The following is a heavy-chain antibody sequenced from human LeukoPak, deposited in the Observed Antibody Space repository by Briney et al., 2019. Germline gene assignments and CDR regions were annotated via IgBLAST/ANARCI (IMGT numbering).Heavy chain of an antibody. CDR3: ARVVVVVAATLHP. CDR2: ISSSSSYI. D-gene: IGHD2-15*01. J-gene: IGHJ5*02. V-gene: IGHV3-21*01. Sequence: PGGSLRLSCAASGFTFSSYSMNWVRQAPGKGLEWVSSISSSSSYIYYADSVKGRFTISRDNAKNSLYLQMNSLRVEDTAVYYCARVVVVVAATLHPWGQGTLATVSS. CDR1: GFTFSSYS.